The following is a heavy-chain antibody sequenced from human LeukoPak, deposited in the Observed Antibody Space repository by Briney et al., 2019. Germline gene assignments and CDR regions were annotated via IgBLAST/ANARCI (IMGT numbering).Heavy chain of an antibody. D-gene: IGHD3-10*01. CDR3: ARDSYYYGSGSYYLDY. Sequence: SETLSLTCTVSGGYISSHYWSWIRQPAGKGLEWIGRVHTSGSTNYNPSLKSRVTMSGDTSKNQFFLKWRSVPAADTAVYYCARDSYYYGSGSYYLDYWGQGTLVTVSS. CDR2: VHTSGST. CDR1: GGYISSHY. J-gene: IGHJ4*02. V-gene: IGHV4-4*07.